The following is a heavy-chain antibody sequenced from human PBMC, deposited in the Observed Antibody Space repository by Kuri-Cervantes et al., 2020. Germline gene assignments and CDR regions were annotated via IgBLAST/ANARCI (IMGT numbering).Heavy chain of an antibody. CDR3: ARHVLRYFHTDY. D-gene: IGHD3-9*01. Sequence: TLSLTCTVSGGSISSGGYYWSWIRQHPGKGLEWIGYIYYSGSTYYNPSLKSRVTISVDTSKNQFSLKLSSVTAADTAVYYCARHVLRYFHTDYWGQGTLVTVSS. J-gene: IGHJ4*02. CDR2: IYYSGST. CDR1: GGSISSGGYY. V-gene: IGHV4-31*03.